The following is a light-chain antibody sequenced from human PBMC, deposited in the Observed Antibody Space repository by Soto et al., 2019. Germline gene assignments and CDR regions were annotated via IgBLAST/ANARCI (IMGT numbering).Light chain of an antibody. V-gene: IGKV3-15*01. CDR2: GAS. CDR3: QQYGSSRWT. CDR1: QTVIRN. Sequence: EIVMTQSPATLSVSPGERATLSCRASQTVIRNLAWYQQKPGQTPRLLIFGASTRATGIPARFSGSGSGTDFTLTISRLEPEDFAVYYCQQYGSSRWTFGQGTKVDIK. J-gene: IGKJ1*01.